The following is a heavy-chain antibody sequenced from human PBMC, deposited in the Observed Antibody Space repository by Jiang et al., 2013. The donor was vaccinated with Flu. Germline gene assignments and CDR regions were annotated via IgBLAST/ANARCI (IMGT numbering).Heavy chain of an antibody. CDR3: ARSGITMVRGVIIPTYYYYG. V-gene: IGHV4-59*01. J-gene: IGHJ6*01. Sequence: GSGLVKPSETLSLTCTVSGGSISSYYWSWIRQPPGKGLEWIGYIYYSGSTNYNPSLKSRVTISVDTSKNQFSLKLSSVTXADTAVYYCARSGITMVRGVIIPTYYYYG. D-gene: IGHD3-10*01. CDR2: IYYSGST. CDR1: GGSISSYY.